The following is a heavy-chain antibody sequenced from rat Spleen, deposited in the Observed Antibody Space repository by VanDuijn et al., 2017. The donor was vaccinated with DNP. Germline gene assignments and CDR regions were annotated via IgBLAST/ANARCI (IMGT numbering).Heavy chain of an antibody. CDR1: GYSITSNY. D-gene: IGHD1-11*01. Sequence: EVQLQESGPGLVKPSQSLSLTCSVTGYSITSNYWGWIRKFPGNRMEWIGHISYSGSTSYLPSLKSRISITRDTSKNQFFLQLNSVITEDTATYYCARGLNYGGYIYSWYFDFWGPGTMVTVSS. CDR2: ISYSGST. V-gene: IGHV3-1*01. CDR3: ARGLNYGGYIYSWYFDF. J-gene: IGHJ1*01.